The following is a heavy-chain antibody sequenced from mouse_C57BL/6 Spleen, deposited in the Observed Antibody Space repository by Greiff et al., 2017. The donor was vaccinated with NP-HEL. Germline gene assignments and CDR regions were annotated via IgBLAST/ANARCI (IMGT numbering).Heavy chain of an antibody. V-gene: IGHV5-9*01. D-gene: IGHD1-1*01. CDR3: ARHILRGYFDV. J-gene: IGHJ1*03. CDR2: ISGGGGNT. Sequence: EVQRVESGGGLVKPGGSLKLSCAASGFTFSSYTMSWVRQTPEKRLEWVATISGGGGNTYYPDSVKGRFTISRDNAKNTLYLQMSSLRSEDTALYYCARHILRGYFDVWGTGTTVTVSS. CDR1: GFTFSSYT.